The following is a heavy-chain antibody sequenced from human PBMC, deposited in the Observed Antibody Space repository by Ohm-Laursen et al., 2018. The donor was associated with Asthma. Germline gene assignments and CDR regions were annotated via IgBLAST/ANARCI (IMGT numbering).Heavy chain of an antibody. CDR2: MYNSGNT. CDR3: ARVLSEYYYDSTGYFDF. D-gene: IGHD3-22*01. V-gene: IGHV3-53*01. Sequence: SLRLSCSASGITLSSNFMGWVRQAPGKGLEWVSSMYNSGNTYYADSVKGRFMFSRDDSENTLYLEMHSLRAEDTAVYYCARVLSEYYYDSTGYFDFWGHGTLVTVSS. CDR1: GITLSSNF. J-gene: IGHJ4*01.